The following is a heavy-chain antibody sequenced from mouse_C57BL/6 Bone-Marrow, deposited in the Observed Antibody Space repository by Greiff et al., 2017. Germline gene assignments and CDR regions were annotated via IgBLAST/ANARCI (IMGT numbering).Heavy chain of an antibody. D-gene: IGHD1-1*01. CDR3: ARLEMDGSSGDWYFDV. J-gene: IGHJ1*03. V-gene: IGHV1-85*01. CDR2: IYPRDGSP. CDR1: GYTFTSYD. Sequence: QVQLQQSGPELVKPGASVKLSCKASGYTFTSYDINWVKQRPGQGLEWIGWIYPRDGSPKYNEKFKGEATLTVDTSSSTAYMELHSLTSEDSAVYFCARLEMDGSSGDWYFDVWGTGTTVTVSS.